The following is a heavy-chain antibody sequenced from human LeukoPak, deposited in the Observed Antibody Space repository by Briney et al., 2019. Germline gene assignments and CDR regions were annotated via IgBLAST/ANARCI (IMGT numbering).Heavy chain of an antibody. CDR3: ARGGGRTIQYNWSGFPVSYFDY. CDR1: GFTFSSYW. J-gene: IGHJ4*02. D-gene: IGHD1-20*01. Sequence: HSGGSLRLSGAASGFTFSSYWMSWVRQAPGKGLEWGANIKPDGSEKHYVVSVKGRLTIARDNAKNSLYLQMNSLRAEDTAVYYCARGGGRTIQYNWSGFPVSYFDYWGQGTLVTVSS. V-gene: IGHV3-7*03. CDR2: IKPDGSEK.